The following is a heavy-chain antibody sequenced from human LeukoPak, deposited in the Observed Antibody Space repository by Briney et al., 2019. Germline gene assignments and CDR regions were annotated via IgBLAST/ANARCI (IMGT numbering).Heavy chain of an antibody. V-gene: IGHV4-31*03. CDR2: IYYSGST. J-gene: IGHJ4*02. D-gene: IGHD3-10*01. CDR1: GGSISSGGYY. Sequence: PSQTLSLTCTVSGGSISSGGYYWSWIRQHPGEGLEWNGYIYYSGSTYYNPSLKSRVTISVDTSKNQFSLKLSSVTAADTAVYYCARVMVVRGVAVRVYFDYWGQGTLVTVSS. CDR3: ARVMVVRGVAVRVYFDY.